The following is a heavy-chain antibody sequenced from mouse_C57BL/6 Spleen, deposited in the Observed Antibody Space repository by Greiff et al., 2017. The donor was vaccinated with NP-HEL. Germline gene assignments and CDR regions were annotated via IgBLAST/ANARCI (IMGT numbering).Heavy chain of an antibody. CDR2: INPNNGGT. CDR1: GYTFTDYY. Sequence: EVQLQQSGPELVKPGASVKISCKASGYTFTDYYMNWVKQSHGKSLEWIGDINPNNGGTSYNQKFKGKATLTVDKSSSTAYMELRSLTSEDSAVYYCARARVFTTVVGDYWYFDVWGTGTTVTVSS. V-gene: IGHV1-26*01. J-gene: IGHJ1*03. D-gene: IGHD1-1*01. CDR3: ARARVFTTVVGDYWYFDV.